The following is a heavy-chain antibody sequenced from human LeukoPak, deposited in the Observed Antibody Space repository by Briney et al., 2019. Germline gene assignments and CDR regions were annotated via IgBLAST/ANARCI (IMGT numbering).Heavy chain of an antibody. D-gene: IGHD6-19*01. Sequence: GGSLRLSCAASGFTFSSYAMSWVRQAPGKGLEWVSVISGSGGSTYSAESVKGRFTISRDNSKNTLYLQMNSLRAEDTAVYYCAKGPRASGWTYFDYWGQGTLVTVSS. V-gene: IGHV3-23*01. CDR2: ISGSGGST. CDR1: GFTFSSYA. CDR3: AKGPRASGWTYFDY. J-gene: IGHJ4*02.